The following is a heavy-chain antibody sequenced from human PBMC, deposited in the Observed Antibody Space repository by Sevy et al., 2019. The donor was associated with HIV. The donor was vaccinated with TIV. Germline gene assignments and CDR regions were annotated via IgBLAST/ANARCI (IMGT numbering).Heavy chain of an antibody. J-gene: IGHJ4*02. Sequence: ASVKVSCKASGGTFSSYAISWVRQAPGQGLEWMGRIIPIFGTANNAQKFQGRVTITADESTSTAYMELSSLRSEDTAVYYCGRAQSSYGDYPAFDYWGQGTLVTVSS. V-gene: IGHV1-69*13. CDR1: GGTFSSYA. CDR3: GRAQSSYGDYPAFDY. CDR2: IIPIFGTA. D-gene: IGHD4-17*01.